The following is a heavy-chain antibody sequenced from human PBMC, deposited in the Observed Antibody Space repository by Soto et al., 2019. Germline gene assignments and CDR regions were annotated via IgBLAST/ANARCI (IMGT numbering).Heavy chain of an antibody. CDR3: ARKDKSGYFNWFDP. CDR1: GYRFTSYW. D-gene: IGHD3-22*01. V-gene: IGHV5-51*01. CDR2: IFPSDSDT. Sequence: GESLKISCRTSGYRFTSYWIAWVRQMPGKGLEWMGIIFPSDSDTRYSPSFQGQITISADRSTSTVFLQWASLKASDTAVYFCARKDKSGYFNWFDPWGQGTLVTVSS. J-gene: IGHJ5*02.